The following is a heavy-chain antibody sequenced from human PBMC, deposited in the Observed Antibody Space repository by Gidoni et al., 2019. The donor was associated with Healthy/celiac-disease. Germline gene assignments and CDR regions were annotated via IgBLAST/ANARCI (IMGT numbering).Heavy chain of an antibody. V-gene: IGHV4-61*02. CDR3: ARDFGRGWPYWYFDL. D-gene: IGHD6-19*01. CDR1: GGSISRGSYY. J-gene: IGHJ2*01. CDR2: IYTSGST. Sequence: QVQLQESGPGLVKPSQTLSLTCTVSGGSISRGSYYWSWIRQPAGKGLEWIGRIYTSGSTNYTPSLKSRVTIAVDTSKNQFSLQLSSVTAADTAVYYCARDFGRGWPYWYFDLWGRGTLVTVSS.